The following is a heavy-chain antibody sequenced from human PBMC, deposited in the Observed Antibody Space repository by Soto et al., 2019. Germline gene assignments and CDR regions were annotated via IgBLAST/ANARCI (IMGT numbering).Heavy chain of an antibody. J-gene: IGHJ3*01. V-gene: IGHV4-31*03. CDR1: GGSINSDGYY. Sequence: TLSLTCTVSGGSINSDGYYWSWICQHSGKGMEWLGDIHYSGNNDYNPSLKSRITISIDTSKNQFSLQLSSVTVADKAVYFCARDSLDSSGNFMRHPDAFDVWGQGTGVTVSS. CDR3: ARDSLDSSGNFMRHPDAFDV. CDR2: IHYSGNN. D-gene: IGHD3-22*01.